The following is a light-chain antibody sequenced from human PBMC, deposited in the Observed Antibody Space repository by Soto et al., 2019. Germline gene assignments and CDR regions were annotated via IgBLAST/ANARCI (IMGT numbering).Light chain of an antibody. V-gene: IGLV1-51*01. CDR1: SSNIGNNY. CDR2: DNN. CDR3: GTWDSSLSVGV. Sequence: QSALTQPPSVSAAPGQKVTISCSGSSSNIGNNYVSWYQQLPGTAPKLLIYDNNVRPSGIPDRFSGSKSGTSATLDITGLQTGDEADYYCGTWDSSLSVGVFGTGTKVTVL. J-gene: IGLJ1*01.